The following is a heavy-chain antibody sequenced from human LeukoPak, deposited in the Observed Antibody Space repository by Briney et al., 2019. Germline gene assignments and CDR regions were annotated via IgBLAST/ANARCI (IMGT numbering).Heavy chain of an antibody. D-gene: IGHD6-13*01. CDR2: ISGSGGST. V-gene: IGHV3-23*01. CDR3: AGGSSSSWYGSTIDY. Sequence: GGSLRLSCAASGFTFSSYAMSWVRQAPGKGLEWVSAISGSGGSTYYADSVKGRFTISRDNSKNTLYLQMNSLRAEDTAVYYCAGGSSSSWYGSTIDYWGQGTLVTVSS. CDR1: GFTFSSYA. J-gene: IGHJ4*02.